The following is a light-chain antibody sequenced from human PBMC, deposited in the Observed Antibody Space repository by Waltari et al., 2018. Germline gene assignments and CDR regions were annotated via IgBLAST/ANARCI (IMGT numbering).Light chain of an antibody. CDR2: KVS. CDR3: GQGTKVPFT. J-gene: IGKJ3*01. V-gene: IGKV2-30*02. Sequence: DVVITQSPLSLPITPGQPASISCRSSQSFVHSDGNTYLSWYQQKPGQPPRLLIYKVSNRDSGVPDRFSGSGAGTDFTLKISRVEAEDVGVYYCGQGTKVPFTFGPGTKLDIK. CDR1: QSFVHSDGNTY.